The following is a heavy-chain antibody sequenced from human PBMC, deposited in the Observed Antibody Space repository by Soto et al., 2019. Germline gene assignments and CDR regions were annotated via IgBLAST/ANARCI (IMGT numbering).Heavy chain of an antibody. D-gene: IGHD3-10*01. CDR1: GFTFSSYA. Sequence: EVQLLESGGGLVQPGGSLRLSCAASGFTFSSYAMSWVRQAPGKGLEWVSAISGSGGSTYYADSVKGRFTISRDNSKNTLYLQMNSLRAEDTAVYYCAKSSTGNYYYYDYMDVWGKGTTVTVSS. J-gene: IGHJ6*03. CDR2: ISGSGGST. CDR3: AKSSTGNYYYYDYMDV. V-gene: IGHV3-23*01.